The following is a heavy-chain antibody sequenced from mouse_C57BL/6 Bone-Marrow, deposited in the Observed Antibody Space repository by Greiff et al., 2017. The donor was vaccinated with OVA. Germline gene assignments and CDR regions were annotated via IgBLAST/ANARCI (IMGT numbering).Heavy chain of an antibody. CDR3: ARSDYDYFDY. CDR2: ISSGSSTI. CDR1: GFTFSDYG. Sequence: EVKLMESGGGLVKPGGSLKLSCAASGFTFSDYGLHWVRQAPEKGLEWVAYISSGSSTIYYADTVKGRFTISRDNAKNTLCLQMTSLRSEDTAMYYCARSDYDYFDYWGQGTTLTVSS. V-gene: IGHV5-17*01. D-gene: IGHD2-4*01. J-gene: IGHJ2*01.